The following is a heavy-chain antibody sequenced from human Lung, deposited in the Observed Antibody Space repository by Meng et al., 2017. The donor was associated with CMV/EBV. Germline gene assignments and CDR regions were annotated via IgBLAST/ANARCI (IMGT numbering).Heavy chain of an antibody. Sequence: VQLHDSRPELSKPSQTLSLTCTFSGGSISGGDYYWSRHRQPQGKGLEWIEYIYYSGSTYYTPSLKRRVTISVDTSKNQFSLKLSSVTAADTAVYYCARALDTAMVTFDYWGQGTLVTVSS. CDR3: ARALDTAMVTFDY. CDR2: IYYSGST. V-gene: IGHV4-30-4*08. J-gene: IGHJ4*02. D-gene: IGHD5-18*01. CDR1: GGSISGGDYY.